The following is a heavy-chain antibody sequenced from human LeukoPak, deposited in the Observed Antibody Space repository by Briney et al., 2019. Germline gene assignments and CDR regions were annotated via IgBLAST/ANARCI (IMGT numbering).Heavy chain of an antibody. D-gene: IGHD6-19*01. CDR1: GYTFTSYD. J-gene: IGHJ4*02. CDR2: MNPNSGNT. CDR3: ARGGSRYSSGWKYYFDY. V-gene: IGHV1-8*01. Sequence: ASVKVSCKASGYTFTSYDINWVRQATGQGLEWMGWMNPNSGNTGYAQKFQGRVTMTRNTSISTAYMELSRLRSDDTAVYYCARGGSRYSSGWKYYFDYWGQGTLVTVSS.